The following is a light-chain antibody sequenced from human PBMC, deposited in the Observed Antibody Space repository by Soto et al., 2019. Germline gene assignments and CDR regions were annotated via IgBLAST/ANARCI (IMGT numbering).Light chain of an antibody. CDR1: QTISSNY. V-gene: IGKV3-20*01. J-gene: IGKJ2*01. CDR2: DAS. CDR3: QQYGSSVYT. Sequence: EIVLIQSPGTLSLSPGERATLFCRASQTISSNYLAWYQQKDGQAPRLIIYDASNRATGIPDRFSGSGSGTDFTLTISRLQPEDFAVYYCQQYGSSVYTFGQGTKLQIK.